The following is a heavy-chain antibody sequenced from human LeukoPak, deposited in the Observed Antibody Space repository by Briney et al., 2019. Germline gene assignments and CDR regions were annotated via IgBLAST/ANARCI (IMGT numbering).Heavy chain of an antibody. D-gene: IGHD3-9*01. CDR2: INPSGGST. Sequence: ASVKVSCKASGYTFTSYYMHWVRQAPGQGLEWMGIINPSGGSTSYAQKFQGRVTMTRDMSTSTVYMELSSLRSEDTAVYYCAREGVGVIDYDILTGSYYYYVDVWGKGTTVTVSS. J-gene: IGHJ6*03. CDR1: GYTFTSYY. CDR3: AREGVGVIDYDILTGSYYYYVDV. V-gene: IGHV1-46*01.